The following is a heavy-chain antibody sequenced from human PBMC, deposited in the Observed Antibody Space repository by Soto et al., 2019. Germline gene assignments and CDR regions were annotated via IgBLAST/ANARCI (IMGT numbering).Heavy chain of an antibody. V-gene: IGHV4-59*01. CDR2: IYYSGST. J-gene: IGHJ4*02. Sequence: SETLSLTCTVSGGCISSYYWSWIRQPPGKGLEWIGYIYYSGSTNYNPSLKSRVTISVDTSKNQFSLKLSSVTAADTAVYYCAREDGYDRPFDYWGQGTLVTVSS. CDR3: AREDGYDRPFDY. D-gene: IGHD5-12*01. CDR1: GGCISSYY.